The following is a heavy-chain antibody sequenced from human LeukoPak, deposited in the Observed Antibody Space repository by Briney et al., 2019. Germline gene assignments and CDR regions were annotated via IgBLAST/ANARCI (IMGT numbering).Heavy chain of an antibody. D-gene: IGHD2-2*01. Sequence: GGSLRLSCAASGFTFSSYSMNWVRQAPGKGLGWVSSISSSSSFTYYADSVKGRFTISRDNAKNSLCLQMNSLRAEDTAVYYCARLVRCSSTSCRPVGFDYWGQGTLVTVSS. V-gene: IGHV3-21*01. CDR2: ISSSSSFT. J-gene: IGHJ4*02. CDR1: GFTFSSYS. CDR3: ARLVRCSSTSCRPVGFDY.